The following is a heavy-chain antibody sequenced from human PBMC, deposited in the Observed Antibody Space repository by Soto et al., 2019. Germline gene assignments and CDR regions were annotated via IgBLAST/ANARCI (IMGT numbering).Heavy chain of an antibody. CDR3: VRLLWFGELT. V-gene: IGHV2-5*02. CDR1: GFSLSTSGVG. D-gene: IGHD3-10*01. CDR2: IYWDGDK. J-gene: IGHJ4*02. Sequence: QITLKDSGPTLVKPTQTLTLTCTISGFSLSTSGVGVGWIRQPPGKALDWLALIYWDGDKRYSPSLKSRLTITKDTSKNQVVLTMTNMDPVDTATYYCVRLLWFGELTWGQGTLVTVSS.